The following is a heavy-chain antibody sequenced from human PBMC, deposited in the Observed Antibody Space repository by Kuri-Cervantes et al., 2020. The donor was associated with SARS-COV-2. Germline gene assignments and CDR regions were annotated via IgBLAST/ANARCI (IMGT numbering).Heavy chain of an antibody. Sequence: ASVKVSCKASGYTFTSYDINWVRQATGQGLEWMGWMNPNSGNTGYAQKLQSRVSITRNTSISTAYMELSSLRSEDTAVYYCERGQADEYSCYKDVWGNGTPVTVSS. CDR2: MNPNSGNT. CDR1: GYTFTSYD. CDR3: ERGQADEYSCYKDV. D-gene: IGHD6-19*01. J-gene: IGHJ6*03. V-gene: IGHV1-8*03.